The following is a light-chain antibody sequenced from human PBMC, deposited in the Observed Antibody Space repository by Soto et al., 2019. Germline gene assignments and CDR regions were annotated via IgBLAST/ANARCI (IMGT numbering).Light chain of an antibody. J-gene: IGKJ2*01. CDR1: QNILYSANNENY. CDR2: WAS. CDR3: HQYYDIPFT. Sequence: DIVMTQSPDSLAVSLGERATINCKSSQNILYSANNENYLAWFQQKPGQPPKLLIYWASTRESGVPDRFSGSGSGTDFTLPIGSLQAEDVAVYFCHQYYDIPFTFGQGTKLEIK. V-gene: IGKV4-1*01.